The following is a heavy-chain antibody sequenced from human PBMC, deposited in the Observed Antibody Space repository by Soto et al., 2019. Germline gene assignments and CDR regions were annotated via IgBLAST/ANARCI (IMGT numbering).Heavy chain of an antibody. CDR1: GGSISSYY. Sequence: SETLSLTCTVSGGSISSYYWSWIRQPPGKVLEWIGYINYSGSTNYNPSLKSRVTISVDTSKNQFSLKLSSVTAADTAVYYCARVSGQLVHYFDYWGQGTLVTVSS. V-gene: IGHV4-59*12. CDR2: INYSGST. CDR3: ARVSGQLVHYFDY. J-gene: IGHJ4*02. D-gene: IGHD6-13*01.